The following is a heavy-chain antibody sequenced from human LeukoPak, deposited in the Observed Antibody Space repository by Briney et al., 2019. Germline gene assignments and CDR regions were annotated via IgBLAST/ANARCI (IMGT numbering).Heavy chain of an antibody. J-gene: IGHJ4*02. V-gene: IGHV4-4*07. CDR2: IYTSGST. CDR3: ARGAMVRGFDY. Sequence: SETLSLTCTVSGGSISSYYWSWMRQPAGKGLEWIGRIYTSGSTNYNPSLKSRVTMSVDTSKNQFSLKLSSVAAADAAVYYCARGAMVRGFDYWGQGTLVTVSS. CDR1: GGSISSYY. D-gene: IGHD3-10*01.